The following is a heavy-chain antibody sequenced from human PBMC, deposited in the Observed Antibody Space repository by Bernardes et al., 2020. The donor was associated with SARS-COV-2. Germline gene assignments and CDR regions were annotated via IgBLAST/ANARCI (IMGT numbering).Heavy chain of an antibody. V-gene: IGHV2-70*11. Sequence: SGPTLVKPTETLTLTCTFSGFSLISSGMCVSWIRQPPGKALEWLARIDWDDDKYYSTSLKTRLTISKDTSKNQVVLTMTNVDPVDTATYYCARSYHRSGSYSYYFDSWGQGTLLTVSS. CDR2: IDWDDDK. CDR3: ARSYHRSGSYSYYFDS. J-gene: IGHJ4*02. CDR1: GFSLISSGMC. D-gene: IGHD3-10*01.